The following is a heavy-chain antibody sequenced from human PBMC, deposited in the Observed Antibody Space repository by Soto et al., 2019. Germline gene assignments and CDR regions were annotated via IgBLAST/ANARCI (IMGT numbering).Heavy chain of an antibody. D-gene: IGHD3-16*01. J-gene: IGHJ4*02. CDR2: ISGSGGST. Sequence: EVQLLESGGGLVQPGGSLRLSCAASGFTFRSYAMSWVRQAPGKGLEWVSAISGSGGSTYYADSVKGRFTISRDNSKNTLYLQMNSLRAEDTAVYYCAYYDHICGAERLDYWGQGTLVTVSS. V-gene: IGHV3-23*01. CDR1: GFTFRSYA. CDR3: AYYDHICGAERLDY.